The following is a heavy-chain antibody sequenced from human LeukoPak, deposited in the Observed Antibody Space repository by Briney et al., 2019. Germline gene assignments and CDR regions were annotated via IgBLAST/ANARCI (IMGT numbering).Heavy chain of an antibody. V-gene: IGHV3-53*01. CDR3: ARLYSWNYFDY. CDR2: IYSGGNT. CDR1: GFTVSSNY. J-gene: IGHJ4*02. Sequence: GGSLRLSCVASGFTVSSNYMNWVRQAPGKGLEWVSVIYSGGNTYYADSVKGRFTISRDNSKNTLYLHMNRLRAEDTAVYYCARLYSWNYFDYWGQGTLVTVSS. D-gene: IGHD1-26*01.